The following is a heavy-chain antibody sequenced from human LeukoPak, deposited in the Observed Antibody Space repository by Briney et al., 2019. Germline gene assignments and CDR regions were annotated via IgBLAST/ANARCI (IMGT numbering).Heavy chain of an antibody. CDR2: ISAYNGNT. D-gene: IGHD6-19*01. CDR1: GYTFTSYG. CDR3: ARYSSGWLRGYFDY. Sequence: ASVKVSCKASGYTFTSYGISWVRQAPGQGLEWMEWISAYNGNTNYAQKLQGRVTMTTDTSTSTAYMELRSLRSDDTAVYYCARYSSGWLRGYFDYWGQGTLVTVSS. J-gene: IGHJ4*02. V-gene: IGHV1-18*04.